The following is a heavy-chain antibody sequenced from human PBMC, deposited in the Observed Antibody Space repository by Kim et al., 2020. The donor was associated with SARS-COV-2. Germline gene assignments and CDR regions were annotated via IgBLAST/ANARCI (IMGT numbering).Heavy chain of an antibody. CDR3: ARAWLTPGDY. CDR2: GT. Sequence: GTKYAQQFQGRVTMTRDTSISTAYMELSRLRSDDTAVYYCARAWLTPGDYWGQGTLVTVSS. V-gene: IGHV1-2*02. D-gene: IGHD3-9*01. J-gene: IGHJ4*02.